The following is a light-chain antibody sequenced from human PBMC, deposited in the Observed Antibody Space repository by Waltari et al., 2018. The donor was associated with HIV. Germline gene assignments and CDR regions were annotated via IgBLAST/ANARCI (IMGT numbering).Light chain of an antibody. J-gene: IGLJ2*01. CDR3: SSYAGSSNLRV. CDR2: EVT. Sequence: QSALTQPPSASGSPGQSVTISCTGTSSDVGGYNSVSWYQQHPGKAPKLMIYEVTERPSGVPDRFSGSKSGNTASLTVSGLQAEDEADYYCSSYAGSSNLRVFGGGTKLTVL. CDR1: SSDVGGYNS. V-gene: IGLV2-8*01.